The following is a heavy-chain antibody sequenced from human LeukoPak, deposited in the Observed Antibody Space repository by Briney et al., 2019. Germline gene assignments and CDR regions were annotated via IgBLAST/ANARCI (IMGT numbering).Heavy chain of an antibody. CDR2: IYYSGST. V-gene: IGHV4-31*03. CDR1: GGSISSGGYY. D-gene: IGHD3-16*01. J-gene: IGHJ5*02. Sequence: SQTLSLTCTVSGGSISSGGYYWSWIRQHPGKGLEWIGYIYYSGSTYYNPSLKSRVTISVDTSKNQFSLKLSSVTAADTAVYYCARNDYVWGSSNWFDPWGQGTLVTVSS. CDR3: ARNDYVWGSSNWFDP.